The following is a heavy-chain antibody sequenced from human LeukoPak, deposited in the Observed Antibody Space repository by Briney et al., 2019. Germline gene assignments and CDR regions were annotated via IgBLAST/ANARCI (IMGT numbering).Heavy chain of an antibody. V-gene: IGHV4-34*01. J-gene: IGHJ5*02. Sequence: PSETLSLTCAVYGGSFSGYYWSWIRQPPGKGLEWIGEINHSGSTNYNPSLKSRVTISVDRSKNQFSLKLSSVTAADTAVYYCARASDFWSGYKRGAGFDPWGQGTLVTVSS. CDR2: INHSGST. CDR3: ARASDFWSGYKRGAGFDP. D-gene: IGHD3-3*01. CDR1: GGSFSGYY.